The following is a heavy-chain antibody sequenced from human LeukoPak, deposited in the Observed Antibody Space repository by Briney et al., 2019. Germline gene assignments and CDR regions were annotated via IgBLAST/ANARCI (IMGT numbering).Heavy chain of an antibody. D-gene: IGHD3-10*01. V-gene: IGHV1-69*13. CDR3: AFRGNGPYYFDY. J-gene: IGHJ4*02. Sequence: SVRVSCKASGGTFSSYAISWVRQAPGQGLEWMGGIIPIFGTANYAQKFQGRVTITADESTSTAYMELSSLRSEDTAVYYCAFRGNGPYYFDYWGQGTLVTVSS. CDR1: GGTFSSYA. CDR2: IIPIFGTA.